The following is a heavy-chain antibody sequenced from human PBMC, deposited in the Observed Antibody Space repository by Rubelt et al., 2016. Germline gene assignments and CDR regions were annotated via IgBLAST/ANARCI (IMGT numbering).Heavy chain of an antibody. J-gene: IGHJ5*02. CDR1: GGSISSTTYY. CDR3: SRVNYTGNYGRGWFDP. CDR2: IYSGWGA. Sequence: QLQLQESGPGLVKPSETLSLTCTVSGGSISSTTYYWGSIRQPPGTGLEWIGSIYSGWGADCNPSLKSRVTISVDTSNHQLPLKLRFVAAADTGVYYGSRVNYTGNYGRGWFDPWGQGTLVTVSS. V-gene: IGHV4-39*01. D-gene: IGHD1-1*01.